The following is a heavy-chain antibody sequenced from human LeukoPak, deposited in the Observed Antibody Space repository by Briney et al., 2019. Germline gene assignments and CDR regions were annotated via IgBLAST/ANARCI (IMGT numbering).Heavy chain of an antibody. CDR2: ISGSGGST. Sequence: GGSLRLSCAASGFTFSSYAMSWVRQAPGKGLEWVSAISGSGGSTYYADSVKGRFTIPRDNSKNTLYLQMNSLRAEDTAVYYCAKGVRYYDFWSGLLEYFDYWGQGTLVTVSS. CDR1: GFTFSSYA. D-gene: IGHD3-3*01. V-gene: IGHV3-23*01. J-gene: IGHJ4*02. CDR3: AKGVRYYDFWSGLLEYFDY.